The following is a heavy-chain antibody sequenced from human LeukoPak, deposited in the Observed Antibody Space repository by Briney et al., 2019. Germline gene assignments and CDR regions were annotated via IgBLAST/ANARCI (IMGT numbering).Heavy chain of an antibody. CDR1: GGTFSSYA. Sequence: GASVKVSCKASGGTFSSYAISWVRQAPGQGLKWMGGIIPIFGTANYAQKFQGRVTITADEPTSTAYMELSSLRSEDTAVYYCAREGQAAAGTSFDYWGQGTLVTVSS. D-gene: IGHD6-13*01. V-gene: IGHV1-69*13. CDR3: AREGQAAAGTSFDY. J-gene: IGHJ4*02. CDR2: IIPIFGTA.